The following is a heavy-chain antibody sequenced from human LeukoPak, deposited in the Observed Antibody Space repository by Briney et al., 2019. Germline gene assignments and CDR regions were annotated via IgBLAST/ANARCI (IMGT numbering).Heavy chain of an antibody. CDR2: INPNSGGT. J-gene: IGHJ4*02. V-gene: IGHV1-2*02. Sequence: GASVKVSCKASGYTFTGYYMHWVRQAPGQGLEWMGWINPNSGGTNYAQKFQGRVTMTRDTSISTAYMELSRLRSDDTAVYYCATLRDGYNQKLRDYWGQGTLVTVSS. CDR3: ATLRDGYNQKLRDY. CDR1: GYTFTGYY. D-gene: IGHD5-12*01.